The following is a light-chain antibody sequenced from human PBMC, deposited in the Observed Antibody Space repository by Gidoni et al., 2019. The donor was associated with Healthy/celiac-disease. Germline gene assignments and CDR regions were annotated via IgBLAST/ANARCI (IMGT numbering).Light chain of an antibody. CDR2: VAS. J-gene: IGKJ2*01. V-gene: IGKV3-15*01. Sequence: EIVMTQSPATLSVSPGERATLSCRASQSVSSNLAWYQQKRGQAPRLLIYVASTRATGIPARFSGSGSGTEFTLTINSLQSEDFAVYYCQQYNNWPRTFGQGTKLEIK. CDR3: QQYNNWPRT. CDR1: QSVSSN.